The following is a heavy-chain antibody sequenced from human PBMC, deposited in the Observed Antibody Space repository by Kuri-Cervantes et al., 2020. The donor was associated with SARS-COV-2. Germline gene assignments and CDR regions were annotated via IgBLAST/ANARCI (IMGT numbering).Heavy chain of an antibody. CDR2: IWYDGKNE. Sequence: GESLKISCKASGYSFTSHWVRQAPGKGLEWVSVIWYDGKNEYYAGSVKGRFNISRDTSKNTVSLHMNSLRAEDTAMYYCARGAANYYYMDVWGKGTTVTVSS. V-gene: IGHV3-33*01. D-gene: IGHD3-16*01. CDR1: GYSFTS. CDR3: ARGAANYYYMDV. J-gene: IGHJ6*03.